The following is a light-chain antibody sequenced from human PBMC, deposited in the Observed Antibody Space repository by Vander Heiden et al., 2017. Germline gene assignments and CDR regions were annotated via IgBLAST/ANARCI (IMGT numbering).Light chain of an antibody. Sequence: SSELTQPSSVSVSPGQTARITCSGDVLSKKYARWLQQKPGQAPVLIMYKDSERPSGIPDRFSGSSSGTTVTLTISGAQIEDEAYYYCYSAADNKWVFGGGSKLTVL. J-gene: IGLJ3*02. V-gene: IGLV3-27*01. CDR1: VLSKKY. CDR2: KDS. CDR3: YSAADNKWV.